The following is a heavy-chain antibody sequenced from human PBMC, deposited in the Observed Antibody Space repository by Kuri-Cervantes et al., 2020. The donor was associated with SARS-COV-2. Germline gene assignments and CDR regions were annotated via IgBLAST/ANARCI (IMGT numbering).Heavy chain of an antibody. CDR2: IGTAGDT. V-gene: IGHV3-13*01. Sequence: GESLKISCAASGFTFSSYDMHWVRQATGKGLEWVSAIGTAGDTYYPGSVKGRFTISRENAKNSLYLQMNSLRAGDTAVYYCARASWTNYGSYYMDVWGEGTPVTVSS. J-gene: IGHJ6*03. D-gene: IGHD4/OR15-4a*01. CDR1: GFTFSSYD. CDR3: ARASWTNYGSYYMDV.